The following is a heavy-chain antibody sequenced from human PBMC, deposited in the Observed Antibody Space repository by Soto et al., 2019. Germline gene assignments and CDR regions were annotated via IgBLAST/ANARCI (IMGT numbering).Heavy chain of an antibody. CDR3: ARGMAEEQIFYYFVY. CDR2: VYNNATT. J-gene: IGHJ4*02. CDR1: GASILNYY. V-gene: IGHV4-59*01. D-gene: IGHD3-9*01. Sequence: PSETLSRTFTVSGASILNYYWAWIRQSPGGGLESIGYVYNNATTTYNPSLKNRVTVSVDASKSRFYLKLRSVTAADTAVYYCARGMAEEQIFYYFVYWGQGTLVTVSS.